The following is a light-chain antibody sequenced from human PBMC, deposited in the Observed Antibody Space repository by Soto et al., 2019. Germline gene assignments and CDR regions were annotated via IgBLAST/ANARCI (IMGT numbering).Light chain of an antibody. CDR2: DAS. CDR1: QSISRD. Sequence: DIQMTQSPFSLSASVGDRVTITCRASQSISRDLNWYQQKPGKAPNLLIYDASNLENGVPSRFSGSGYGTEFTLTISSLQPDDFATYYCQHYNSYSEAFGQGTKVDIK. V-gene: IGKV1-5*01. CDR3: QHYNSYSEA. J-gene: IGKJ1*01.